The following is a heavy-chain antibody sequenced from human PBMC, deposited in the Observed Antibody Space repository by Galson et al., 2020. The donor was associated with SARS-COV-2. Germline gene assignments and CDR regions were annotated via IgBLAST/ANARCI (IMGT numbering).Heavy chain of an antibody. CDR1: GFTFSSYG. CDR2: ISYDGSNK. V-gene: IGHV3-30*18. CDR3: AKDLIFGVARPFNGMDV. D-gene: IGHD3-3*02. J-gene: IGHJ6*02. Sequence: GGSLRLSCAASGFTFSSYGMHWVRQAPGNGLEWVAVISYDGSNKYYADSVKGRFTISRDNSKNTLYLQMNSLRAEDTAVYYCAKDLIFGVARPFNGMDVWGQGTTVTGSS.